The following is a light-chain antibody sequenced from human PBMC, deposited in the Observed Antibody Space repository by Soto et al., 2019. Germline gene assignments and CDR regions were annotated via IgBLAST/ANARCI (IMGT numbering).Light chain of an antibody. CDR1: QSVLYSSNNKNY. CDR2: WAS. CDR3: QQYYSPPHT. V-gene: IGKV4-1*01. J-gene: IGKJ2*01. Sequence: DIVMTQSPDSLAVSLGERATINCKSSQSVLYSSNNKNYLAWHQQKPGQPPKLLIYWASTRESGVPDRFSGSGSGTDFTLTINNLQAEDVAVYYCQQYYSPPHTFGQGTKLEIK.